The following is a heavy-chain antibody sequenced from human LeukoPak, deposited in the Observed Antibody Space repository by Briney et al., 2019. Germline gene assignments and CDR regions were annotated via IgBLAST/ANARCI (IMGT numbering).Heavy chain of an antibody. V-gene: IGHV3-7*01. D-gene: IGHD1-7*01. Sequence: GGSLRLSCAASGFTLSGHWMTWVRQAPGKGLEWVANINQDGSAMYYVDSVKGRFTISRDNAKNSMYLQMNSLRAEDTAVYFCARWEIRGTAHQLDYWGQGTLVTVSS. CDR3: ARWEIRGTAHQLDY. CDR1: GFTLSGHW. CDR2: INQDGSAM. J-gene: IGHJ4*02.